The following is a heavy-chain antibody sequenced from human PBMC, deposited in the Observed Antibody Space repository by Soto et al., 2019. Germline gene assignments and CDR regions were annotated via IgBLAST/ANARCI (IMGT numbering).Heavy chain of an antibody. CDR3: ARVRRPIAAAGTVHYYYYGMDV. D-gene: IGHD6-13*01. CDR2: INHSGST. CDR1: GGSFSGYY. Sequence: PSETLSLTCAVYGGSFSGYYWSWIRQPPGKGLEWIGEINHSGSTNYNPSLKSRVTISVDTSKNQFSLKLSSVTAADTAVYYCARVRRPIAAAGTVHYYYYGMDVWGQGTTVTGSS. J-gene: IGHJ6*02. V-gene: IGHV4-34*01.